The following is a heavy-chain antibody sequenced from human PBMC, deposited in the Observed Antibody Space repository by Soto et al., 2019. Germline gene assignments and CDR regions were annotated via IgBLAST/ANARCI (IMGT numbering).Heavy chain of an antibody. V-gene: IGHV1-8*01. J-gene: IGHJ3*02. CDR3: ARDYSSGWYDAFDI. CDR1: GYTFTSYD. D-gene: IGHD6-19*01. CDR2: MNPNSGNT. Sequence: ASVKVSFKASGYTFTSYDINWVRQATGQGLEWMGWMNPNSGNTGYAQKFQGRVTMTRNTSISTAYMELSSLRSEDTAVYYCARDYSSGWYDAFDIWGQGTMVTVSS.